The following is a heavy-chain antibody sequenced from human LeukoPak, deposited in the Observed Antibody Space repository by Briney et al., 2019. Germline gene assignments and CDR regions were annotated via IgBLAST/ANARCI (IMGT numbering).Heavy chain of an antibody. CDR1: GCTFGNYV. Sequence: GGSLRLSCAASGCTFGNYVIHWVRQAPGKGLEWVAVTSSDLNVKLYADSVKGRFTISRDYSRSTLYLKMNSLRREDTAIYYCAREGYYGSGSPPSLYFDYWGQGTLVTVSS. V-gene: IGHV3-30-3*01. D-gene: IGHD3-10*01. CDR3: AREGYYGSGSPPSLYFDY. J-gene: IGHJ4*02. CDR2: TSSDLNVK.